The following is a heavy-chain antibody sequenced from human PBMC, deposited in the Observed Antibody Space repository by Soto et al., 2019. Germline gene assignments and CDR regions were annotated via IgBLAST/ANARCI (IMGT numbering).Heavy chain of an antibody. Sequence: ASVKVSCKASGYTFTSYGISWVRQAPGQGLEWMGWISAYNGNTNYAQKLQGRVTMTTDTSTSTAYMELRSLRSEDTAVYYCARAAAAFGGPLITWDYYYGMDVWGQGTTVTVSS. J-gene: IGHJ6*02. CDR1: GYTFTSYG. V-gene: IGHV1-18*04. CDR2: ISAYNGNT. CDR3: ARAAAAFGGPLITWDYYYGMDV. D-gene: IGHD7-27*01.